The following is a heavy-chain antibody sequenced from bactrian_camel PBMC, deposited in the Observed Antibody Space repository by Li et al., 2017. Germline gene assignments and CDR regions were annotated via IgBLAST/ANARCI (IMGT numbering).Heavy chain of an antibody. Sequence: QVQLVESGGGLVQPGGSLRLSCVASGFTFSRYYMGWVRQAPGKGLEWVSSIYSDGSNTYYAETVKGRFTISRDNAENTVYLQMSNLKPEDTALYTCAAGASVRDSDRTVNITSQVGGPRSPSP. V-gene: IGHV3-2*01. D-gene: IGHD3*01. J-gene: IGHJ4*01. CDR1: GFTFSRYY. CDR2: IYSDGSNT.